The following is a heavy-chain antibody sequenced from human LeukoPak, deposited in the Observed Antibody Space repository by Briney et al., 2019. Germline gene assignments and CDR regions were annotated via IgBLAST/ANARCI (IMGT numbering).Heavy chain of an antibody. Sequence: PSETLSLTCTVSGGSISSYYWSWIRRPPGKGLEWIGYIYYSGSTNYNPSLKSRVTISVDTSKNQFSLKLSSVTAADTAVYYCARAGGYFDWSKNWFDPWGQGTLVTVSS. J-gene: IGHJ5*02. CDR2: IYYSGST. CDR1: GGSISSYY. D-gene: IGHD3-9*01. V-gene: IGHV4-59*01. CDR3: ARAGGYFDWSKNWFDP.